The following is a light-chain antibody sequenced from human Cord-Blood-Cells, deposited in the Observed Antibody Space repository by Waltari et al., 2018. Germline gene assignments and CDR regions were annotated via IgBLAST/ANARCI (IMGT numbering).Light chain of an antibody. J-gene: IGKJ2*01. CDR3: QQYGSSPPYT. CDR1: QSVSSSY. V-gene: IGKV3-20*01. CDR2: GAS. Sequence: EIVLTQSPGTLSLSPGERATLSCRASQSVSSSYLAGYQQKPGQAPRLLINGASSRANGIPDRFSGSGSGTDFTLTISRLEPEDFAVYYCQQYGSSPPYTFGQGTKLEIK.